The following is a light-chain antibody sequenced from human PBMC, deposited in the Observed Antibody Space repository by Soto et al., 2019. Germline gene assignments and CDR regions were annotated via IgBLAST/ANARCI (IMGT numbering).Light chain of an antibody. CDR2: GVH. CDR1: SNDIGSYDY. J-gene: IGLJ1*01. V-gene: IGLV2-14*01. CDR3: SSYVSNNNYV. Sequence: QSALTQPISVSGSPGQSITISCTGNSNDIGSYDYVCWYQQHPGKARRLLIHGVHNRSPGISGRFSASKSGNTASLTITGLQAGDEADYYCSSYVSNNNYVFGTGTKVTVL.